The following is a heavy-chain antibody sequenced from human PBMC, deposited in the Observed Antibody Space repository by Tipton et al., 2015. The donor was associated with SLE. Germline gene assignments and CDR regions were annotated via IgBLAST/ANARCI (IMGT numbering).Heavy chain of an antibody. CDR2: ISSSGSTI. Sequence: SLRLSCAASGFTVSSNYMSWVRQAPGKGLEWVSYISSSGSTIYYADSVKGRFTISRDNAKNSLYLQMNSLRAEDTAVYYCARQGIAAAGSDYWGQGTLVTVSS. J-gene: IGHJ4*02. V-gene: IGHV3-11*01. D-gene: IGHD6-13*01. CDR3: ARQGIAAAGSDY. CDR1: GFTVSSNY.